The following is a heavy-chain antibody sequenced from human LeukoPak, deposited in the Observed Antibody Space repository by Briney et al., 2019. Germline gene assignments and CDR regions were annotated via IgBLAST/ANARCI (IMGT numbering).Heavy chain of an antibody. CDR3: MGNSGKKPPDAFDM. D-gene: IGHD3-10*01. Sequence: SVKASRKPSRGTYSRYAISRVRQAPGQGVEWRGRIIYILGIENYAQKLQGRVTNTADKYTITAYLDLSRLRAQDTAVYLCMGNSGKKPPDAFDMWGEGTMVTVSS. J-gene: IGHJ3*02. V-gene: IGHV1-69*04. CDR2: IIYILGIE. CDR1: RGTYSRYA.